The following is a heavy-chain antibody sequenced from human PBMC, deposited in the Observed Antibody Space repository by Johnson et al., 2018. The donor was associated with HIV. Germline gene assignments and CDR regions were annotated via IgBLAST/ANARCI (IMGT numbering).Heavy chain of an antibody. CDR3: ARDVASVYGSGDHAFDI. Sequence: QMLLVESGGGVVQPGGSLRLSCAASGFTFSSYGMHWVRQAPGKGLEWVAFIRYDGSNKYYADSVKGRFTISRDNSKNTLYLQMGRLRVEDMAVYYCARDVASVYGSGDHAFDIWGQGTMVTVSS. D-gene: IGHD3-10*01. V-gene: IGHV3-30*02. J-gene: IGHJ3*02. CDR2: IRYDGSNK. CDR1: GFTFSSYG.